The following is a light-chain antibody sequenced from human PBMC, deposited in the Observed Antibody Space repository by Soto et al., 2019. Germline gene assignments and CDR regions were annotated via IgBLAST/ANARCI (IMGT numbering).Light chain of an antibody. J-gene: IGKJ1*01. CDR3: QQYNDNWT. CDR2: KAS. V-gene: IGKV1-5*03. CDR1: QSISSW. Sequence: DIQMTQAPSTLSASVGDRVTITCRASQSISSWLAWYQQKPGTAPKLLIYKASTLQSGVPSRFSGSGSGTEFTLTISSLQPNDSATYYCQQYNDNWTFGQGTKVHIK.